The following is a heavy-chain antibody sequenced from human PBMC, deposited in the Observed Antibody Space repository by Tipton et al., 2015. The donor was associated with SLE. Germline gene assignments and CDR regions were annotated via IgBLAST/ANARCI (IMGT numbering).Heavy chain of an antibody. D-gene: IGHD5-24*01. CDR2: IQYDGSKK. V-gene: IGHV3-30*02. J-gene: IGHJ3*02. Sequence: QLVQSGGGVVQPGRSLRLSCAASGFTFSSYAMHWVRQAPGKGLEWVAFIQYDGSKKYYADSVKGRFTISRDNSKNNSKNTLYLQMNSLRAEDTAVYYCAKDINYMAADAFDIWGQGTMVTVSS. CDR3: AKDINYMAADAFDI. CDR1: GFTFSSYA.